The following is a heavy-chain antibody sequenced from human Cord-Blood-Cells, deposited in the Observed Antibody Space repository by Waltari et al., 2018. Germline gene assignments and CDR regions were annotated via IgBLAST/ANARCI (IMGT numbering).Heavy chain of an antibody. CDR2: IRAYSGNT. CDR1: GYTFTSYG. J-gene: IGHJ6*02. Sequence: QAELGQSGAEVNKPEASVKVSCKASGYTFTSYGISWVRLAPGQGLEWLGWIRAYSGNTNYAQKLRGRLNMTPDTSTSTGYMALRSLRSDDTAVYYCAREGSYYYYGMDVWGQGTTVTVSS. CDR3: AREGSYYYYGMDV. V-gene: IGHV1-18*01.